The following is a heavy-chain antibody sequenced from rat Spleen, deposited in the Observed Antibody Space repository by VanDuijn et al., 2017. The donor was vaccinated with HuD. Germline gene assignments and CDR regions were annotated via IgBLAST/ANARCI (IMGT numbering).Heavy chain of an antibody. CDR3: ARYNSGFDY. CDR2: MRYNGDT. J-gene: IGHJ2*01. CDR1: GFSLTSYT. V-gene: IGHV2-63*01. D-gene: IGHD4-3*01. Sequence: QVQLKESGPGLVQPSQTLSLTCTVSGFSLTSYTVHWVRQPPGKGLEWMGRMRYNGDTSYNSALNSRLSISRANSKNHVFLKMNSLQPDDTGTSYCARYNSGFDYWGQGVMVTVSS.